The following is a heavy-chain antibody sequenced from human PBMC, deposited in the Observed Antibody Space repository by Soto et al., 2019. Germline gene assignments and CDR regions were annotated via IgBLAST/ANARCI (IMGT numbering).Heavy chain of an antibody. Sequence: ESLKISCKGSGYTFTNFLIGWVRQMAGKSLEWMGIIYPGVSDTKYNPSFQGQVPISADNSITTTYLQWSSLKATATAIYYCAASIFYYGMDVWGQGTTVTVSS. J-gene: IGHJ6*02. CDR3: AASIFYYGMDV. CDR1: GYTFTNFL. V-gene: IGHV5-51*01. CDR2: IYPGVSDT.